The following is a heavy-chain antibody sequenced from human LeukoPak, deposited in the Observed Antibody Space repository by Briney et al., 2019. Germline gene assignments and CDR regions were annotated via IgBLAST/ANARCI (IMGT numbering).Heavy chain of an antibody. CDR3: AKCRRYANGWCNWLDP. J-gene: IGHJ5*02. CDR1: GFTFSSYW. D-gene: IGHD6-19*01. CDR2: IKPDGSET. V-gene: IGHV3-7*03. Sequence: GGSLRLSCAASGFTFSSYWMSWVRQAPGKGLEWVANIKPDGSETYYVDSVKGRFTIFRVNAKNSLYLQMNSLRAEDTAVYFCAKCRRYANGWCNWLDPWGQGTQVTVSS.